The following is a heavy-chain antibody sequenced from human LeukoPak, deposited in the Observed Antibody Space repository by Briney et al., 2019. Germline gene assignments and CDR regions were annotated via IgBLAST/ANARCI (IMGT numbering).Heavy chain of an antibody. V-gene: IGHV3-23*01. CDR2: ISGSGGST. CDR3: ASGFSGTSYYFYY. J-gene: IGHJ4*02. Sequence: PGGSLRLSCAASGFTFSSYAMSWVRQAPGKGLEWVSAISGSGGSTYYADSVKGRFTISRDDSKNTLYLQMNSLRVEDTAVYYCASGFSGTSYYFYYWGQGTLVSVSS. CDR1: GFTFSSYA. D-gene: IGHD2-2*01.